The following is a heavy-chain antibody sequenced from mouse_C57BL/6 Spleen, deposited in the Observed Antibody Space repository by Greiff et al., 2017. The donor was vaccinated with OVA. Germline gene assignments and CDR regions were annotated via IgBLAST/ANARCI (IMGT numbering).Heavy chain of an antibody. CDR3: ARGRDAMDY. CDR1: GYTFTDYY. J-gene: IGHJ4*01. V-gene: IGHV1-76*01. CDR2: IYPGSGIT. Sequence: QVQLQQSGAELVRPGASVKLSCKASGYTFTDYYITWVKQRPGQGLEWIARIYPGSGITYYNEKFKGKATLTAEKSSSTAYMQLSSLTSEDSAVYFCARGRDAMDYWGQGTSVTVSS.